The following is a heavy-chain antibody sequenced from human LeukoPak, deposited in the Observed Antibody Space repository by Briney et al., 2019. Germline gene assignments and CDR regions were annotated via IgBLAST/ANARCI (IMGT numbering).Heavy chain of an antibody. CDR3: ARGGNWFDP. Sequence: GGSLRLSCAASGFSFSDQYMSWIRQAPGKGLEWIAYIGPTGSKTSYVESVKGRFIISRDNAENSLYLQMNSLRVDDTAVYYCARGGNWFDPWGQGTLVTVSS. V-gene: IGHV3-11*01. CDR2: IGPTGSKT. CDR1: GFSFSDQY. J-gene: IGHJ5*02. D-gene: IGHD3-16*01.